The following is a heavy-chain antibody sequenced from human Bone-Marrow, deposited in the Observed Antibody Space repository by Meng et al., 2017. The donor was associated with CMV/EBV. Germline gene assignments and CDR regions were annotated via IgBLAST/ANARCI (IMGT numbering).Heavy chain of an antibody. V-gene: IGHV1-69*01. J-gene: IGHJ2*01. CDR1: GGTLSIYA. CDR2: LIPIFGPS. CDR3: ARAGGWVLLVGDWYFDL. Sequence: VKHSGSSGDVPRKAYGGTLSIYALSWGHQSTGQGLEWMGGLIPIFGPSNYAQNFQGIATITANESTGTPYMELRSLSSADTAVYYCARAGGWVLLVGDWYFDLWGRGTLVTVSS. D-gene: IGHD1-26*01.